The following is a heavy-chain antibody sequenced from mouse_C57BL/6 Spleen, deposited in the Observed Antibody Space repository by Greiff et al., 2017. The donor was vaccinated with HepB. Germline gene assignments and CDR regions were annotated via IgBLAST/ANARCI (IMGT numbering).Heavy chain of an antibody. Sequence: VQRVESGPELVKPGASVKISCKASGYAFSSSWMNWVKQRPGKGLEWIGRIYPGDGDTNYNGKFKGKATLTADKSSSTAYMQLSSLTSEDSAVYFCARGGDYYGSPYAMDYWGQGTSVTVSS. CDR3: ARGGDYYGSPYAMDY. CDR1: GYAFSSSW. J-gene: IGHJ4*01. CDR2: IYPGDGDT. V-gene: IGHV1-82*01. D-gene: IGHD1-1*01.